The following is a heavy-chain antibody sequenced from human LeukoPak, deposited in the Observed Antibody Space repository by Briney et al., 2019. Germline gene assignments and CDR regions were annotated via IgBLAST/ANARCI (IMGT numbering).Heavy chain of an antibody. CDR3: ARAGNYYGDYDY. D-gene: IGHD4-17*01. CDR1: GFTFSSYA. J-gene: IGHJ4*02. CDR2: ISGSGSVT. Sequence: GGSLSLSGAASGFTFSSYAMSWVRQAPGKGLEWVSTISGSGSVTYYADSVKGRFTISRDNSRNTLYLQMNSLRADDTAVYYCARAGNYYGDYDYWAQGTLVTVSS. V-gene: IGHV3-23*01.